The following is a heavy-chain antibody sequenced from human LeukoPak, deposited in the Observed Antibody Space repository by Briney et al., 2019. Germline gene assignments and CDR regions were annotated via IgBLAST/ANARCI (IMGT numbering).Heavy chain of an antibody. D-gene: IGHD3-10*01. Sequence: GESLKISCKGSGYSFTSYWIGWVRQMPGKGLEWMGIIYPGDSDTRYSPSFQGQVTISADKSISTAYLQWSSLKASDTAMYYCARLRSAYYGLGENYFDYWGQGTLVTVSS. V-gene: IGHV5-51*01. CDR3: ARLRSAYYGLGENYFDY. CDR2: IYPGDSDT. CDR1: GYSFTSYW. J-gene: IGHJ4*02.